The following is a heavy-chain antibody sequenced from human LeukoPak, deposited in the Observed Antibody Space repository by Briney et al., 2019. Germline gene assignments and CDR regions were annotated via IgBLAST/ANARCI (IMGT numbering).Heavy chain of an antibody. CDR3: ARGLTGDDIGAFDI. CDR2: IYYSGST. Sequence: SETLSLTCTVSGGPISSYYWSWIRQPPGKGLEWIGYIYYSGSTNANPSLKSRVTIFADTSKNQIPLKLTSLTAADTAVYYCARGLTGDDIGAFDIWGQGTMVMVSS. J-gene: IGHJ3*02. D-gene: IGHD7-27*01. CDR1: GGPISSYY. V-gene: IGHV4-59*01.